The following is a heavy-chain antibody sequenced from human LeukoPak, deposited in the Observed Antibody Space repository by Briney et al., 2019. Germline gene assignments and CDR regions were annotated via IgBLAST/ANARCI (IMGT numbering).Heavy chain of an antibody. Sequence: GGSLRLSCAASGFSFSSYGMHWVRQAPGKGLEWVALISSDGSNKYFADSVKGRLTISRDNSKNTLYLQMNSLRAEDTAVYYCARDQGSGWSSSVGYYYYGMDVWGQGTTVTVSS. J-gene: IGHJ6*02. D-gene: IGHD6-19*01. V-gene: IGHV3-30*03. CDR1: GFSFSSYG. CDR3: ARDQGSGWSSSVGYYYYGMDV. CDR2: ISSDGSNK.